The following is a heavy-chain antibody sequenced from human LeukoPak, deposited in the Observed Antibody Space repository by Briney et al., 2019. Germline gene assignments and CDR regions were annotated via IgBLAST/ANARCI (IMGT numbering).Heavy chain of an antibody. CDR3: ARGTLSVDYGGHLRERNNYYYMDV. J-gene: IGHJ6*03. CDR2: ISYDGSNK. V-gene: IGHV3-30*04. D-gene: IGHD4-23*01. Sequence: PGGSLRLSCAASGFTFSSYAMHWVRQAPGKGLEWVAVISYDGSNKYYADSVKGRFTISRDNSKNTLYLQMNSLRAEDTAVYYCARGTLSVDYGGHLRERNNYYYMDVWGKGTTVTVSS. CDR1: GFTFSSYA.